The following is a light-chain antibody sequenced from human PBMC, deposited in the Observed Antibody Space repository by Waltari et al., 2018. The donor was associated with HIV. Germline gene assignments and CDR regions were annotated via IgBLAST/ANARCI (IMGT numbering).Light chain of an antibody. Sequence: SYVLTQPASVSVAPGQTANVTSGRDSIERKNVHWYQQKAGKAPILVLYDDSDRPSGIPERFSGFNFGNTATLTISRVEAGDEADYYCHVWENSIDEYVFGTGTKVTV. J-gene: IGLJ1*01. CDR2: DDS. V-gene: IGLV3-21*02. CDR3: HVWENSIDEYV. CDR1: SIERKN.